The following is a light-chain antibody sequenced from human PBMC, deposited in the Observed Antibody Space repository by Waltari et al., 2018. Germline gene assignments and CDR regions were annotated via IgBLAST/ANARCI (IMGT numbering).Light chain of an antibody. V-gene: IGKV3-15*01. Sequence: EIVMTQSPATVSVSPGETATLSCRASQSVGSSLAWYQQKPGQAPRLLISGSSTRATGIPARFRGSGSGTDFTLIISSLQSEDCAVYYCQQYTTLLTWTFGQGTNVEIK. CDR1: QSVGSS. CDR2: GSS. CDR3: QQYTTLLTWT. J-gene: IGKJ1*01.